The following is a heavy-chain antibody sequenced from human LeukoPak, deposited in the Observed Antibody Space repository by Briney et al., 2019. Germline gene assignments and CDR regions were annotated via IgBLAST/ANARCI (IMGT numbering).Heavy chain of an antibody. CDR3: AREEENRLLLP. Sequence: ASVKVSCKASGGTFSSYAIIWVRQAPGQGLEWMGRIIPILGIANYAQKFQDRVTITADKSTSTAYMELSSLRSEDTAVYYCAREEENRLLLPWGQGTLVTVSS. CDR1: GGTFSSYA. CDR2: IIPILGIA. D-gene: IGHD2-15*01. J-gene: IGHJ5*02. V-gene: IGHV1-69*04.